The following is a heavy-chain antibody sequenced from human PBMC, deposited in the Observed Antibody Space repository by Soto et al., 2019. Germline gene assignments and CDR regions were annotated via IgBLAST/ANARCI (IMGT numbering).Heavy chain of an antibody. V-gene: IGHV3-13*04. Sequence: EVQLVESGGGLVQPGGSLRLSCATSGFTFSNYDMHWVRQATGKGLEWVSAIGTVGDTYYPGSVKGRFTISRDNAKNSLYLKMNSLRAGDTAVYYCARNRGSGFYYYYGMDVWGQGTTVTVS. D-gene: IGHD3-10*01. J-gene: IGHJ6*02. CDR3: ARNRGSGFYYYYGMDV. CDR2: IGTVGDT. CDR1: GFTFSNYD.